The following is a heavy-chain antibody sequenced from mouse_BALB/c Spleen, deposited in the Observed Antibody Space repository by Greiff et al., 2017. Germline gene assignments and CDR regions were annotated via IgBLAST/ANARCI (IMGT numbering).Heavy chain of an antibody. CDR2: ISSGSSTI. J-gene: IGHJ4*01. CDR1: GFTFSSFG. V-gene: IGHV5-17*02. CDR3: ARSGVRYAMDY. Sequence: EVQVVESGGGLVQPGGSRKLSCAASGFTFSSFGMHWVRQAPEKGLEWVAYISSGSSTIYYADTVKGRFTISRDNPKNTLFLQMTSLRSEDTAMYYCARSGVRYAMDYWGQGTSVTVSS. D-gene: IGHD2-14*01.